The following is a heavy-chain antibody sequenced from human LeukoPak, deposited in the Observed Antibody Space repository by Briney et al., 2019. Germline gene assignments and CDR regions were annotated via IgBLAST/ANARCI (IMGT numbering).Heavy chain of an antibody. CDR2: ISGSGGST. Sequence: PGGSLRLSCAASGFTFSSYGMSWVRQAPGKGLEWVSAISGSGGSTYYADSVKGRFTISRDNSKNTLYLQMNSLRAEDTAVYYCAKGGDYDYVWGSYRTFDYWGQGTLVTVSS. CDR3: AKGGDYDYVWGSYRTFDY. J-gene: IGHJ4*02. CDR1: GFTFSSYG. D-gene: IGHD3-16*02. V-gene: IGHV3-23*01.